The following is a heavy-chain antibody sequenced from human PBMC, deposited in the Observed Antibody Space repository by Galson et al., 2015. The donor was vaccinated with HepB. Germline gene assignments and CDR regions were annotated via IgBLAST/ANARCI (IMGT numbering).Heavy chain of an antibody. CDR2: ISAYNGNT. V-gene: IGHV1-18*04. CDR1: GYTFTSYG. D-gene: IGHD4-17*01. CDR3: AKRGSYGDYFDGSYFDY. J-gene: IGHJ4*02. Sequence: SCKASGYTFTSYGISWVRQAPGQGLEWMGWISAYNGNTNYAQKLQGRVTMTTDTSTSTAYMELRSLRSDDTAVYYCAKRGSYGDYFDGSYFDYWGQGTLVTVSS.